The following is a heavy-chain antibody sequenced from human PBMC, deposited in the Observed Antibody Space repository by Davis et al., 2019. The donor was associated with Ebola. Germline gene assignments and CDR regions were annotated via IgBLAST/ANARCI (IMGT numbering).Heavy chain of an antibody. V-gene: IGHV3-30-3*01. J-gene: IGHJ6*02. CDR1: GFTFSLYS. Sequence: GESLKISCAASGFTFSLYSMHWVRQAQGKGLEWVSVVSHDGTAIYYADSVKVRFTISRDNSKNTLSLQMTSLRTDDTAVYYCVRVECAAMDDWDFYYGLYVWGQGTTVTVSS. D-gene: IGHD3-9*01. CDR3: VRVECAAMDDWDFYYGLYV. CDR2: VSHDGTAI.